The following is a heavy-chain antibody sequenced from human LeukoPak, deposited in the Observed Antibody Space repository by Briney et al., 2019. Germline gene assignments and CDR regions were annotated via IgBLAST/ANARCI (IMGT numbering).Heavy chain of an antibody. D-gene: IGHD3-22*01. J-gene: IGHJ5*02. Sequence: SETLSLTCAVSGGSISGGGYSWSWIRQPPGKGLEWIGYIFYSGTTYYNPSLKSRVTISVDTSKNQFSLKLSSVTAADTAVYYCARDMNYYDSSGYYSNWFDPWGQGTLVTVSS. CDR2: IFYSGTT. CDR3: ARDMNYYDSSGYYSNWFDP. V-gene: IGHV4-30-4*07. CDR1: GGSISGGGYS.